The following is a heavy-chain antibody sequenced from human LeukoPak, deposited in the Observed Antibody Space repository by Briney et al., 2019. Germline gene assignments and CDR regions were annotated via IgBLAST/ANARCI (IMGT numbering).Heavy chain of an antibody. D-gene: IGHD5-18*01. V-gene: IGHV3-21*01. CDR1: GFTFSSYA. CDR3: ARRDTAMASGGFDL. J-gene: IGHJ4*02. CDR2: LSGRSSYI. Sequence: GGSLRLSCAASGFTFSSYAMSWVRQAPGKGLEWVSSLSGRSSYIYYADSLRGRFTISRDNSKNSLYLQMNSLRAEDTAVYYCARRDTAMASGGFDLWGQGTLVTVSS.